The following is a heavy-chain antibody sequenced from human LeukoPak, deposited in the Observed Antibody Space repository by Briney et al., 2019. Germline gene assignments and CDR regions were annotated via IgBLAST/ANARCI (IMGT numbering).Heavy chain of an antibody. V-gene: IGHV4-30-2*01. CDR1: GGSISSGGYS. J-gene: IGHJ4*02. D-gene: IGHD1-26*01. CDR2: IYHNGST. Sequence: SETLSLTCAVSGGSISSGGYSWSWIRQPPGKGLEWIGYIYHNGSTYYNPSLKSRVTISVDRSKNQISLKLSSVTAADTAVYYCARGIVGALYYFDYWGQGTLVTVSS. CDR3: ARGIVGALYYFDY.